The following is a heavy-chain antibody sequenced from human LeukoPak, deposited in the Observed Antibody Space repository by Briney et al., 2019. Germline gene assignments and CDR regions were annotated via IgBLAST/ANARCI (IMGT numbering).Heavy chain of an antibody. D-gene: IGHD3-3*01. V-gene: IGHV1-8*01. CDR3: ARESRRFLEPYYYYYMDV. Sequence: ASVKVSCKASGYTFTSYDINWVRQATGQGLEWMGWMNPNSGNTGYAQKFQGRVTMTRNTSISTAYMELSSLRSEDTAVYYCARESRRFLEPYYYYYMDVWGKGTTVTVSS. CDR2: MNPNSGNT. CDR1: GYTFTSYD. J-gene: IGHJ6*03.